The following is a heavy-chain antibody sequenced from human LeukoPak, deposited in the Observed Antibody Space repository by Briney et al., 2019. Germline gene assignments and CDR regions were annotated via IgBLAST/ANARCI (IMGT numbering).Heavy chain of an antibody. J-gene: IGHJ4*02. CDR2: VYYSGST. Sequence: SETLSLTCTVSGGSISSSSYYWGWIRQPPGKGLEWIGNVYYSGSTYYNPSLKSRVTISVDTSKNQFSLKLSSVTAADTAVYYCARFDDFVALDYWGQGTLVTVSS. CDR1: GGSISSSSYY. D-gene: IGHD3-3*01. CDR3: ARFDDFVALDY. V-gene: IGHV4-39*07.